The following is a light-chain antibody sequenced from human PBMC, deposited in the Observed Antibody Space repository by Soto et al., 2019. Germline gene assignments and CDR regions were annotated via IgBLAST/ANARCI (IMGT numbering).Light chain of an antibody. V-gene: IGKV1-39*01. Sequence: DIQMTQSPSSLSASVEDRVIITCRASQSISNHLNWYQQKPGKAPKLLIFAASSLQSGVPSRFSGSGSGTDFTLTISSLQPEDFATHYCQQANSFPRTFGQGTKVDIK. CDR1: QSISNH. CDR2: AAS. CDR3: QQANSFPRT. J-gene: IGKJ1*01.